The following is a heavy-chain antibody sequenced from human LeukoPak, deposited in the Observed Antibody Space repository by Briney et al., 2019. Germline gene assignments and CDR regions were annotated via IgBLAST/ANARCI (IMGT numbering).Heavy chain of an antibody. CDR2: ISGSGGST. CDR3: AREMIVVVITTGFDY. V-gene: IGHV3-23*01. CDR1: GFTFSSYA. J-gene: IGHJ4*02. D-gene: IGHD3-22*01. Sequence: GGSLRLSCAASGFTFSSYAMSWVRQAPGKGLEWVSVISGSGGSTYYADSVKGRFTISRDNSKNTLYLQMNSLRAEDTAVYYCAREMIVVVITTGFDYWGQGTLVTVSS.